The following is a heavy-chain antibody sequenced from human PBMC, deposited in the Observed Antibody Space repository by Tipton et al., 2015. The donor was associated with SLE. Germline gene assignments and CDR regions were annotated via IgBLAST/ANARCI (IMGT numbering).Heavy chain of an antibody. CDR1: GGSISSSSYY. D-gene: IGHD3-16*01. CDR2: IYYSGST. J-gene: IGHJ5*02. Sequence: TLSLTCTVSGGSISSSSYYWGWIRQPPGKGLEWIGSIYYSGSTYYNPCLKSRVTISVDTSKNQFSLKLSSVTAADTAVYYCARHGGTGRNWFDPWGQGTLVTVSS. V-gene: IGHV4-39*01. CDR3: ARHGGTGRNWFDP.